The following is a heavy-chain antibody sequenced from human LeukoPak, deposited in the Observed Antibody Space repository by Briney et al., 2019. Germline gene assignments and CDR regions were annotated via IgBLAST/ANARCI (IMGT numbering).Heavy chain of an antibody. D-gene: IGHD3-22*01. J-gene: IGHJ4*02. CDR1: GFIFDDYA. Sequence: GGSLRLSCAASGFIFDDYAMHWVRQAPGKGLEWVSGISWNSGSIGYADSVKGRFTISRDNAKNSLYLQMNSLRAEDTALYYCAKEVIVGNFDYWGQGTLVTVSS. CDR3: AKEVIVGNFDY. V-gene: IGHV3-9*01. CDR2: ISWNSGSI.